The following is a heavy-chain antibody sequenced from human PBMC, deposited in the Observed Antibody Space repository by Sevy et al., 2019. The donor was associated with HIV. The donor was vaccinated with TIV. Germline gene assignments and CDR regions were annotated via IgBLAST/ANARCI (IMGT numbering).Heavy chain of an antibody. CDR3: ARDRDGSGSSGGYGXDV. CDR2: ISSSSTYI. V-gene: IGHV3-21*01. Sequence: GGSLRLSCVASGFTFSTYSMNWVRQAPGKGLEWVSSISSSSTYIYYADSVKGRFTISRDNAKKSLYLQMNSLRAEDXAVYYCARDRDGSGSSGGYGXDVWGQGTTVTVSS. J-gene: IGHJ6*02. CDR1: GFTFSTYS. D-gene: IGHD3-10*01.